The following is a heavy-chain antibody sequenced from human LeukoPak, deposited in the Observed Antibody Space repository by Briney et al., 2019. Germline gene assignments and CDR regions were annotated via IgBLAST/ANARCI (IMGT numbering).Heavy chain of an antibody. D-gene: IGHD3-22*01. J-gene: IGHJ3*02. CDR2: FDPDDGKT. Sequence: ASVKVSCKASGHTFTEFLIHWVRQAPGQGLEWMGGFDPDDGKTNYAQKFQGRVIMTKNTSTNTAYMELSSLRSEDTAVYYCARTRQTGYYYDSSGPTDAFDICGQGTMFTVSS. CDR1: GHTFTEFL. CDR3: ARTRQTGYYYDSSGPTDAFDI. V-gene: IGHV1-24*01.